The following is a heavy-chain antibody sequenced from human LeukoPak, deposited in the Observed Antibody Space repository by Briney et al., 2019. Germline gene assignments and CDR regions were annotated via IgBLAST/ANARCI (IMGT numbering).Heavy chain of an antibody. CDR3: AKEQISDNFDWLTPLGEH. V-gene: IGHV3-23*01. D-gene: IGHD3-9*01. CDR1: GFTFSSYA. CDR2: ISGSGGST. Sequence: PGGSLRLSCAASGFTFSSYAMSWVRQAPGKGLEWVSAISGSGGSTYYADSVKGRFTISRDNSKNTLYLQMNSLRAEDTAVYYCAKEQISDNFDWLTPLGEHWGQGTLVTVSS. J-gene: IGHJ1*01.